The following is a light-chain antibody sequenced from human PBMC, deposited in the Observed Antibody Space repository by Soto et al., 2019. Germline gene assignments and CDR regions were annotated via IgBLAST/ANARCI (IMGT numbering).Light chain of an antibody. J-gene: IGLJ1*01. CDR1: SSDVGGYNY. Sequence: QSVLTQPASVSGSPGQSITISCTGTSSDVGGYNYVSWYQHHPGKVPQLLIYDVSNRPSRVSNRFSGSKSGNTASLTISGLQAEDEADYYCYSYTSSNTYVFGTGTKLTVL. V-gene: IGLV2-14*03. CDR2: DVS. CDR3: YSYTSSNTYV.